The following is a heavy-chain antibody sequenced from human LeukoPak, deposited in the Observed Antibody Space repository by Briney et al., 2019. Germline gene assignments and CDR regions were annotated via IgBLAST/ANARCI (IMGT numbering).Heavy chain of an antibody. CDR2: INHSGST. CDR1: GGSFSGYY. Sequence: KASETLSLTCAVYGGSFSGYYWSWIRRPPGKGLEWIGEINHSGSTNYNPSLKSRVTISVDTSKNQFSLKLSSVTAADTAVYYCVRATLRWHYDYWGQGTLVTVSS. D-gene: IGHD4-23*01. V-gene: IGHV4-34*01. CDR3: VRATLRWHYDY. J-gene: IGHJ4*02.